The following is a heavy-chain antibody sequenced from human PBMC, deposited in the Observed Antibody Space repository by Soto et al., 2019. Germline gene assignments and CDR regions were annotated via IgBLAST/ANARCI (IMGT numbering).Heavy chain of an antibody. Sequence: SETLSLTCTASGGSVSSGSHSWCLIRQPPGKGLEWIAYISYTGTTNHNPSLKSRVTISVGMSKNQLALRLDSVTAADTAVYYCENVDSRGVRYYGMDVWGQGTTVTVSS. CDR3: ENVDSRGVRYYGMDV. CDR2: ISYTGTT. CDR1: GGSVSSGSHS. D-gene: IGHD3-22*01. J-gene: IGHJ6*02. V-gene: IGHV4-61*01.